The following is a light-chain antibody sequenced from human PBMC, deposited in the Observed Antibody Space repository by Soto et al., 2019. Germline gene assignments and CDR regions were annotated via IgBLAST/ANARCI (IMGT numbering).Light chain of an antibody. CDR3: QQYVAASPWT. CDR1: QDISSSY. CDR2: GAS. Sequence: EIVLTQSPGTLSLSPGERATLSCRASQDISSSYLAWYQQKLGQAPRLLIYGASSRATGIPDRFSGSGSGTDFTLTIIRLEPEDFAVYYCQQYVAASPWTFGHRTKVEIK. V-gene: IGKV3-20*01. J-gene: IGKJ1*01.